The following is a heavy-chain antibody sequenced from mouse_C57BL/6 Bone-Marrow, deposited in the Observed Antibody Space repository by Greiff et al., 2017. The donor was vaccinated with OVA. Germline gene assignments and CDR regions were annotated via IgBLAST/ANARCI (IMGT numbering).Heavy chain of an antibody. CDR3: ARDPYYGDY. V-gene: IGHV1-55*01. CDR1: GYTFTSYW. J-gene: IGHJ2*01. CDR2: IYPGSGST. Sequence: QVQLKESGAELVKPGASVKMSCKASGYTFTSYWITWVKQRPGQGLEWIGDIYPGSGSTNYNEKFKSKATLTVDTSSSTAYMQLSSLTSEDSAVYYCARDPYYGDYWGQGTTLTVSS. D-gene: IGHD1-1*01.